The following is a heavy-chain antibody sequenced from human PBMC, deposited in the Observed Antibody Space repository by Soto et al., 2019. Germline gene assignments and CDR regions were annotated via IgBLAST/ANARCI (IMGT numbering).Heavy chain of an antibody. Sequence: GGSLRLSCAASGFTFSNYLMHWVRQAPGKGLEWVSRISNDESSTTYADSVKGRFTVSRDKAENTVYLQMHSLGVEDTAVYYCARDPGHSNMILDYWGQGSLVTVSS. J-gene: IGHJ4*02. D-gene: IGHD4-4*01. CDR3: ARDPGHSNMILDY. CDR1: GFTFSNYL. V-gene: IGHV3-74*01. CDR2: ISNDESST.